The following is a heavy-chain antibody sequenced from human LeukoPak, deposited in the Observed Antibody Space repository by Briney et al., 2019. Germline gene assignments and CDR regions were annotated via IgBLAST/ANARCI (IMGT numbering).Heavy chain of an antibody. CDR2: ISYDGSNK. V-gene: IGHV3-30*19. J-gene: IGHJ4*02. D-gene: IGHD6-19*01. CDR1: GFTFSHYG. CDR3: AVGSGWLDY. Sequence: GGSLRLSCAASGFTFSHYGMHWVRQAPGKGLEWVAVISYDGSNKYYADSVKGRFTISRDNSKNTLYLQMNSLRAEDTAVYYCAVGSGWLDYWGQGTLVTVSS.